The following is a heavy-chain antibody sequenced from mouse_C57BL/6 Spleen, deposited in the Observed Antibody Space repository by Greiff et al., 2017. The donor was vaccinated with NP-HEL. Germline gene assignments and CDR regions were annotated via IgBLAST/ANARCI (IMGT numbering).Heavy chain of an antibody. J-gene: IGHJ4*01. CDR3: ARSVLLYAMDY. CDR1: GYTFTSYW. CDR2: IHPNSGST. V-gene: IGHV1-64*01. Sequence: VQLQQPGAELVKPGASVKLSCKASGYTFTSYWMHWVKQRPGQGLEWIGMIHPNSGSTNYNEKFKSKATLTVDKSSSTAYMQLSSLTSEDSAVYYCARSVLLYAMDYWGQGTSVTVSS. D-gene: IGHD1-1*01.